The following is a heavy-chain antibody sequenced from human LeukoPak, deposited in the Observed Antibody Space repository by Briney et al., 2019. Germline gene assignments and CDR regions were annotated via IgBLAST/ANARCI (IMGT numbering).Heavy chain of an antibody. V-gene: IGHV3-30-3*01. D-gene: IGHD3-22*01. Sequence: GGSLRLSCAASGFTFSTYATHWVPNAPGKAREWVPDISYDGSDKYYADSMKRRFTISRDNSKNTLYLQMNSLRAEDTAVYYCARDYYDSSGPDDYYGMDVWGQGTTVTVSS. CDR3: ARDYYDSSGPDDYYGMDV. CDR2: ISYDGSDK. CDR1: GFTFSTYA. J-gene: IGHJ6*02.